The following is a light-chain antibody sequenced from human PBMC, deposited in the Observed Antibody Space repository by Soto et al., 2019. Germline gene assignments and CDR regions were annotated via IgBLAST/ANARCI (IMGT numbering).Light chain of an antibody. V-gene: IGKV1-5*01. Sequence: DIQMTHSPSTLSASVGDRVTITFRASQSISSWLAWYQQKPGKAPKLLIYDVSSLESGVPSRFSGSGSGTEFTLTISSLQPDDFATYYCLQFNTFPWTFGQGTKVDIK. J-gene: IGKJ1*01. CDR3: LQFNTFPWT. CDR1: QSISSW. CDR2: DVS.